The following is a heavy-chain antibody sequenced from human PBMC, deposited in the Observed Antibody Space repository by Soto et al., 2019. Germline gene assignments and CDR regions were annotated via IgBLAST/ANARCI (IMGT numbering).Heavy chain of an antibody. CDR1: GFPFSAYN. CDR3: SRSPEGGGRGAC. CDR2: ITAGCWHI. D-gene: IGHD1-26*01. J-gene: IGHJ1*01. V-gene: IGHV3-21*01. Sequence: PWVSLRLSCTGSGFPFSAYNINWVLQAPGKGLEWGSSITAGCWHIYQPNSMKGRITISRDYAKNTVYLQNDNLRDEDTALYDCSRSPEGGGRGACRGQGTMVTISS.